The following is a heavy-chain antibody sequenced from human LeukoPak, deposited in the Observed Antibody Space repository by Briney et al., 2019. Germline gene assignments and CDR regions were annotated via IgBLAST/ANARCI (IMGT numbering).Heavy chain of an antibody. CDR3: ARSPFRGLPFDS. D-gene: IGHD5-24*01. CDR1: GGSFSGYY. V-gene: IGHV4-34*01. Sequence: SETLSLTCAVYGGSFSGYYWSWIRQPPGKGLEWIGEIYHSGSTNYNPSLKSRVTISVDTSKNQFSLKLSSVTAADTAVYYCARSPFRGLPFDSWGQGTLVTVSS. CDR2: IYHSGST. J-gene: IGHJ5*01.